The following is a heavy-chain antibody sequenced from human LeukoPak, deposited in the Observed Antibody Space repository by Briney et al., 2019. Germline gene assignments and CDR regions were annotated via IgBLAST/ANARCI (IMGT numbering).Heavy chain of an antibody. CDR1: GGSFTSDY. CDR3: ARENCEPLAGTASVNCFFDY. D-gene: IGHD6-19*01. V-gene: IGHV4-59*01. J-gene: IGHJ4*02. Sequence: PSETLSLTCSVSGGSFTSDYWSWVRQSPGKGLEWIAYIYYSGSTNYNPSLRSRVSLSVDTSKRQFSLRLTSVSAADTAVYYCARENCEPLAGTASVNCFFDYWSQGTLVTVSS. CDR2: IYYSGST.